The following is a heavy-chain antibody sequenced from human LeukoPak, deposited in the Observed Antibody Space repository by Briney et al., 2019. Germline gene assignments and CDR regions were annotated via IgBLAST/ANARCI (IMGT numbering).Heavy chain of an antibody. V-gene: IGHV4-30-2*01. D-gene: IGHD2-15*01. CDR1: GESIASGGYF. J-gene: IGHJ1*01. CDR3: ASVVVVAASAENFQH. CDR2: IYHSGST. Sequence: SQTLSLTCAVSGESIASGGYFWSWIRQPPGKGLEWLGYIYHSGSTNYNPSLEGRVTISVDKSKNQFSLKLSSVTAADAAVYYCASVVVVAASAENFQHWGQGTLVTVSS.